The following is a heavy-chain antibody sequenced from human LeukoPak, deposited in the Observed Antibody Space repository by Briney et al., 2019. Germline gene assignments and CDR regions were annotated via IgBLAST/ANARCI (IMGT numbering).Heavy chain of an antibody. V-gene: IGHV1-69*06. CDR2: IIPIFGTA. CDR3: ARGYCSSTSCYAPPNY. CDR1: GGTFSSYA. D-gene: IGHD2-2*01. J-gene: IGHJ4*02. Sequence: SVKGSCKASGGTFSSYAISWVRQAPGQGLEWMEWIIPIFGTANYAQKFPGRVTITADKSTSTAYMELSSLRSEDTAVYYCARGYCSSTSCYAPPNYWGQGTLVTVSS.